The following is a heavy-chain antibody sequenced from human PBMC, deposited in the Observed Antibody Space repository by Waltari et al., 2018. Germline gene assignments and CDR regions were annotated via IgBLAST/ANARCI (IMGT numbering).Heavy chain of an antibody. CDR2: IYYTSGYT. Sequence: QVQLQESGPGLVKPSETLSLPCSVSGYSISSGYWWGWIRQPPGKGLEWIASIYYTSGYTQYTPSLRSRVTISSDTSKNQFSLRLTSVTAADTAVYYCANNEWGLPVSWGQGTLVTVSS. V-gene: IGHV4-38-2*01. CDR1: GYSISSGYW. J-gene: IGHJ5*02. CDR3: ANNEWGLPVS. D-gene: IGHD1-26*01.